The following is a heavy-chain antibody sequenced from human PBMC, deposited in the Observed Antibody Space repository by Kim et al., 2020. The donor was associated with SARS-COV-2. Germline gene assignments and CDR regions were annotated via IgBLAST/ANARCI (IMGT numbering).Heavy chain of an antibody. CDR1: GLTFSNYA. J-gene: IGHJ5*02. D-gene: IGHD3-16*01. Sequence: GGSLRLSCAASGLTFSNYAMSWVRQAPGKGLEWVSVIWGSGGRTYYADSVKGRFTISRHYSENTLSPQKTSLRAEHGAVLLCAKVGYQQLWGPALDPLG. V-gene: IGHV3-23*01. CDR2: IWGSGGRT. CDR3: AKVGYQQLWGPALDP.